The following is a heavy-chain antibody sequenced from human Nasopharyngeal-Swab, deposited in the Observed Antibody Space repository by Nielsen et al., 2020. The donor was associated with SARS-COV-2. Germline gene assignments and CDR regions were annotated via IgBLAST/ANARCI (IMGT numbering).Heavy chain of an antibody. Sequence: GESLKLSCAASGFTFSDSAIHWVRQASGKGLEWVCRIRSKCNNYATAYAASVKGRFTIFRDDPTNTAFLQMNSLKTEDTAVYYCTRCGGGCYSGRDYWGQGTLVTVSS. J-gene: IGHJ4*02. CDR1: GFTFSDSA. CDR3: TRCGGGCYSGRDY. CDR2: IRSKCNNYAT. V-gene: IGHV3-73*01. D-gene: IGHD2-15*01.